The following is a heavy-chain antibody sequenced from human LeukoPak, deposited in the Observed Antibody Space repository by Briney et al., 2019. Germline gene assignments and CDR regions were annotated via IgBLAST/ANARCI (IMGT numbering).Heavy chain of an antibody. Sequence: GGSLRLSCAASGFTFMDYYMSWIRQAPGRGLEWVSYISSSGSTIYYADSVKGRFTISRDNSKNTLYLQMNSLRAEDTAVYYCAKDSNIVATIPWFDPWGQGTLVTVSS. J-gene: IGHJ5*02. D-gene: IGHD5-12*01. CDR2: ISSSGSTI. CDR1: GFTFMDYY. V-gene: IGHV3-11*01. CDR3: AKDSNIVATIPWFDP.